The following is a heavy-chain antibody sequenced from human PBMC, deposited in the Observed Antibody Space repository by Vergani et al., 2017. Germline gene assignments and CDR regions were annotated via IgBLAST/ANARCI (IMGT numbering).Heavy chain of an antibody. CDR3: ATGAGPVDI. CDR1: GGSISSGDYY. D-gene: IGHD7-27*01. CDR2: IYTSGST. J-gene: IGHJ4*02. Sequence: QVQLQESGPGLVKPSQTLSLTCTVSGGSISSGDYYWSWIRQPPGKGLEWIGRIYTSGSTNYNPSLQSRVSISADTSKNQFSLRLSSVTAADTAVYYCATGAGPVDIWGQGTLVTVSS. V-gene: IGHV4-61*02.